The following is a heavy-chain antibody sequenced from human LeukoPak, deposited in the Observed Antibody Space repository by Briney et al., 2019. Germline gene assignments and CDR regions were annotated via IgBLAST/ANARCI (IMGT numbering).Heavy chain of an antibody. CDR1: GGSISSSNW. CDR2: IYHSGST. V-gene: IGHV4-4*02. Sequence: PSETLSLTCAVSGGSISSSNWWSWVRQPPGKGLEWIGEIYHSGSTNYNPSLKSRVTISVDKSKNQFSLKLSSVTAADTAVYYCARDRATVTTVPYWYFDLWGRGTLVTVSS. J-gene: IGHJ2*01. D-gene: IGHD4-17*01. CDR3: ARDRATVTTVPYWYFDL.